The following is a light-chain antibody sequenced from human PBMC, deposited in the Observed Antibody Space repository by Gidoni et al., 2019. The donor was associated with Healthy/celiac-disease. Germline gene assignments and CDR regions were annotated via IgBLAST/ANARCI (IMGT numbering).Light chain of an antibody. CDR2: GNS. Sequence: QSVLTQPPSVSGAPGPRVTISCTGSSSNIGAGYDVHWYQHLPGTAPKLLIYGNSNRPSGVPDRFSGSKSGTSASLAITGLQAEDEADYYCQSYDSSLSAVVFGGGTKLTVL. J-gene: IGLJ2*01. V-gene: IGLV1-40*01. CDR3: QSYDSSLSAVV. CDR1: SSNIGAGYD.